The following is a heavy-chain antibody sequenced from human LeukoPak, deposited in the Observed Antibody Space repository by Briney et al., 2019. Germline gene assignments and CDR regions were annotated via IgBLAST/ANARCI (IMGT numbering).Heavy chain of an antibody. Sequence: ASETLSLTCSVSGGSINSRPYYWGWIRQPPGKGLEWIGNIYYSGSTYYNPSLKSRVTISVDTSKNQLSLKLSSVTAADTAVYYCARNRYTAMVTDWGQGTLVTVSS. V-gene: IGHV4-39*07. J-gene: IGHJ4*02. CDR3: ARNRYTAMVTD. D-gene: IGHD5-18*01. CDR1: GGSINSRPYY. CDR2: IYYSGST.